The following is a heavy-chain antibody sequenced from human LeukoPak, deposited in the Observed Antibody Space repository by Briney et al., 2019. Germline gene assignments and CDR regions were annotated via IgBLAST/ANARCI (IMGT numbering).Heavy chain of an antibody. CDR2: INHSGST. CDR3: ARGRRWLQD. V-gene: IGHV4-34*01. Sequence: SKTLSLTCAVYGGSFSGYYWSWIRQPPGKGLEWIGEINHSGSTNYNPSLKSRVTISVDTSKNQFSLKLSSVTAADTAVYYCARGRRWLQDWGQGTLVTVSS. J-gene: IGHJ4*02. CDR1: GGSFSGYY. D-gene: IGHD5-24*01.